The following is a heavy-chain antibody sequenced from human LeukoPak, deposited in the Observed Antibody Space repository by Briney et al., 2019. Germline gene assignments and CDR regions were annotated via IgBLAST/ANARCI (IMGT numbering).Heavy chain of an antibody. CDR2: IYYSGST. J-gene: IGHJ6*03. CDR3: AGHGGYYYYYYMDV. D-gene: IGHD3-3*01. V-gene: IGHV4-39*01. CDR1: GGSISSSSYY. Sequence: SETLSLTCTVSGGSISSSSYYWGWIRQPPGKGLEWIGSIYYSGSTYYNPSLKSRVTISVDTSKNQFSLKLSSVTAADTAVYYCAGHGGYYYYYYMDVWGKGTTVTISS.